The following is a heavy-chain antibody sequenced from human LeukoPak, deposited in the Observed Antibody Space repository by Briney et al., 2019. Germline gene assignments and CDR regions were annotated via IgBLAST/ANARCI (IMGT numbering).Heavy chain of an antibody. CDR2: INPNSGGT. V-gene: IGHV1-2*02. CDR3: ARETVVVGATGDPFHPVDR. Sequence: ASVKVSCKASGYTFTGYYMHWVRQAPGQGLEWMGWINPNSGGTNYAQKFQGRVTMTRDTSISTAYMELSRLRSDDTAVYYCARETVVVGATGDPFHPVDRWGQGTLVTVSS. CDR1: GYTFTGYY. J-gene: IGHJ5*02. D-gene: IGHD1-26*01.